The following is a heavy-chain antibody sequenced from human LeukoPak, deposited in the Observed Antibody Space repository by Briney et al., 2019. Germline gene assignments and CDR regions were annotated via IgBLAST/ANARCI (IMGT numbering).Heavy chain of an antibody. J-gene: IGHJ4*02. CDR3: ARSNFGGNVHFDY. Sequence: GASVKVSCKASGYTFTSYDINWVRQATGQGLEWKGWMNPNSGDADYTQKFKGRVTFTRDTSTRTAYMEVNSLGSEDTAVYYCARSNFGGNVHFDYWGQGTLVTVSS. V-gene: IGHV1-8*02. D-gene: IGHD4-23*01. CDR1: GYTFTSYD. CDR2: MNPNSGDA.